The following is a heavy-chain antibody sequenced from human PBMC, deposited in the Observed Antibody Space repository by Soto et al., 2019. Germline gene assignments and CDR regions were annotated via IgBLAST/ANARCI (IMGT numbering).Heavy chain of an antibody. Sequence: GGSLRLSCAASGFTVSSNSMSWVRQAPGKGLEWVSVIYSGGSTYYADSVKGRFTISRDNSKNTMYLQMNNLRAEDTAVYYCARENGGLVDAFDIWGQGTMVTVSS. V-gene: IGHV3-66*01. CDR2: IYSGGST. CDR3: ARENGGLVDAFDI. J-gene: IGHJ3*02. CDR1: GFTVSSNS. D-gene: IGHD4-17*01.